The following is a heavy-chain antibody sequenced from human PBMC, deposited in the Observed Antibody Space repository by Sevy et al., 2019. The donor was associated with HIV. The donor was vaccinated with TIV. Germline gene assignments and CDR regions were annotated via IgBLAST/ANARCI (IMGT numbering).Heavy chain of an antibody. CDR2: ISYDGSNK. J-gene: IGHJ5*02. Sequence: GGSLRLSCAASGFTFSSYAMHWVRQAPGKGLEWVAVISYDGSNKYYADSVKGRFTISRDNSKNTLYLQMNSLGAEDTAVYYCARDVTDIVVVPAAIGENWFDPWGQGTLVTVSS. D-gene: IGHD2-2*01. CDR1: GFTFSSYA. V-gene: IGHV3-30-3*01. CDR3: ARDVTDIVVVPAAIGENWFDP.